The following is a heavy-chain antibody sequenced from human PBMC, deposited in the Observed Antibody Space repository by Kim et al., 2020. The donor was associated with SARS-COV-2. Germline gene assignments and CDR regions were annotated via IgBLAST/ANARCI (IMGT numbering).Heavy chain of an antibody. Sequence: ASVKVSCKASGYTFTSYYMHWVRQAPGQGLEWMGIINPSGGSTSYAQKFQGRVTMTRDTSTSTVYMELSSLRSEDTAVYYCAREGVRGVIWANWFDPWGQGTLVTVSS. J-gene: IGHJ5*02. CDR3: AREGVRGVIWANWFDP. V-gene: IGHV1-46*01. CDR2: INPSGGST. CDR1: GYTFTSYY. D-gene: IGHD3-10*01.